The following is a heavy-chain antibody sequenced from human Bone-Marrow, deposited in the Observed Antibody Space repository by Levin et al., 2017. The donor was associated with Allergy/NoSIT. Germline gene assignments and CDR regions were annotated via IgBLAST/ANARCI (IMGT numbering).Heavy chain of an antibody. CDR1: GFTFSSYA. D-gene: IGHD6-6*01. CDR3: AKDISSSWSTGDLAY. CDR2: IRGSGVGT. J-gene: IGHJ4*02. V-gene: IGHV3-23*01. Sequence: GESLKISCAASGFTFSSYAMSWVRQAPGKGLEWVSGIRGSGVGTYYADSVKGRFTISRDNSKNTLYLQMKSLRAEDTAGYYCAKDISSSWSTGDLAYWGQGAQVTVAS.